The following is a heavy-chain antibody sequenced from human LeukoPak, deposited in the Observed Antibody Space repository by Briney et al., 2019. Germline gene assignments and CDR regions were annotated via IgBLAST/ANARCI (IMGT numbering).Heavy chain of an antibody. CDR2: ISGSSSAI. Sequence: GGSLRLSCAASGFTFSAYNMIWVRQAPGKGLEWLSYISGSSSAIYYADSVQGRFTISRDKAKNSLSLQMSSLRVEDTAVYYCVRDRTLGVRDGFILAWGQGTLVTVSS. V-gene: IGHV3-48*01. J-gene: IGHJ5*02. CDR3: VRDRTLGVRDGFILA. CDR1: GFTFSAYN. D-gene: IGHD5-24*01.